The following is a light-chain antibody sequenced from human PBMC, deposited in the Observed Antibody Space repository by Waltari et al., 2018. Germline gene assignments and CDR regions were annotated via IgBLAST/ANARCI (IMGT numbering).Light chain of an antibody. J-gene: IGKJ5*01. V-gene: IGKV3-20*01. CDR2: GAS. Sequence: EIVLTQSPGTLSLSPGERATLSCRASQSVSSSYLAWYQQKPGQAPRLLIYGASSRATGIPDRFSGSGAGTDFTDTMSRLEPEDFAVYYCQQYGSAPPITFGQGTRLEIK. CDR3: QQYGSAPPIT. CDR1: QSVSSSY.